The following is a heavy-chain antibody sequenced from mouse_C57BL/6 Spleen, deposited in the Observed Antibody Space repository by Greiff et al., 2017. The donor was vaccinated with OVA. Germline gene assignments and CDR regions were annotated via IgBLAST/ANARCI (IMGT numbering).Heavy chain of an antibody. V-gene: IGHV1-82*01. Sequence: QVQLKQSGPELVKPGASVKISCKASGYAFSSSWMNWVKQRPGKGLEWIGRIYPGDGDTNYNGKFKGKATLTADKSSSTAYMQLSSLTSEDSAVYFCASVRFAYWGQGTLVTVSA. CDR2: IYPGDGDT. CDR1: GYAFSSSW. J-gene: IGHJ3*01. CDR3: ASVRFAY.